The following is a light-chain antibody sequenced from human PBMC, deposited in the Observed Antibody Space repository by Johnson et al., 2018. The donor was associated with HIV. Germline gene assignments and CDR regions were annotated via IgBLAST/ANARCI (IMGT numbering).Light chain of an antibody. J-gene: IGLJ1*01. CDR3: GTWDSSLSAGYV. CDR2: DNN. Sequence: QAVLTQPPSVSAAPGQKVTISCSGSSSNIGNSYVSWYQQLPGTAPKLLIYDNNKRPSGIPDRFSGSKSGTSATLGITGLQTGDDADYYCGTWDSSLSAGYVFGAGTKVTVL. V-gene: IGLV1-51*01. CDR1: SSNIGNSY.